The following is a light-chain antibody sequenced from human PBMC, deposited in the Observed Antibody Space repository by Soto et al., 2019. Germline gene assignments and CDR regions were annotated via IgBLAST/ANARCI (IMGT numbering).Light chain of an antibody. CDR1: SSDVGGYKY. J-gene: IGLJ2*01. CDR2: DVS. Sequence: QSVLTQPASVSGSPGQSITISCTGTSSDVGGYKYVSWYQQHPGKAPKLMIYDVSNRPSGVSNRFSGSKSGNTASLTISGLQSEDEGDYYCTSYTSSTSVVFGGGTKLPVL. V-gene: IGLV2-14*03. CDR3: TSYTSSTSVV.